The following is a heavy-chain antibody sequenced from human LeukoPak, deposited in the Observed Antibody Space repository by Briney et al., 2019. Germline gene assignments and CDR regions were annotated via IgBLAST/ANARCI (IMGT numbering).Heavy chain of an antibody. CDR2: ISSNGNTI. CDR1: GSTFTTYN. V-gene: IGHV3-48*03. Sequence: GGSLRLSCVASGSTFTTYNINWVRQTRGKGLEWISYISSNGNTIYYADSVKGRFTISRDNAKNSVYLQMNSLRDEDTAIYHCARDYGGHGEYFDYWGQGTLVTVSS. D-gene: IGHD4-23*01. CDR3: ARDYGGHGEYFDY. J-gene: IGHJ4*02.